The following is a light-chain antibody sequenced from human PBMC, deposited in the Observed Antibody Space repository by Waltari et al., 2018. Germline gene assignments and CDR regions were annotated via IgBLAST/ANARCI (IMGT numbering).Light chain of an antibody. CDR3: QQTYFTVET. J-gene: IGKJ3*01. CDR2: ATS. Sequence: DIQMTQAPSSLSASVGDRVTITCRASQSIRAYLNWYQQKPWKAPDLLIYATSSLQSGVPSRFSGSGSGTDFTLTISSLQPEDFATYFCQQTYFTVETFGPGTKVDIK. CDR1: QSIRAY. V-gene: IGKV1-39*01.